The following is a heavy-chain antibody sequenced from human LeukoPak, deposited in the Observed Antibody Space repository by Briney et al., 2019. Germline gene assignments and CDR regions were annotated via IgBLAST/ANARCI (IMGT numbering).Heavy chain of an antibody. CDR3: ASALVRGVIIGILGY. CDR1: GYTFTIYA. J-gene: IGHJ4*02. D-gene: IGHD3-10*01. CDR2: INAGNGNT. Sequence: ASVTVSCKASGYTFTIYAMNWVRQAPGQRLEWMGWINAGNGNTKYSQKFQGRVTITSDTSASTAYMELSSLRSEDTAVYYCASALVRGVIIGILGYWGQGTLVTVSS. V-gene: IGHV1-3*01.